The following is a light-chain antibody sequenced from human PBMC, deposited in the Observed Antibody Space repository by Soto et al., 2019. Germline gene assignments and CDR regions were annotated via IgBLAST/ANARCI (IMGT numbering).Light chain of an antibody. CDR2: EDT. V-gene: IGLV2-23*01. CDR3: YSYAGSSTMT. CDR1: SSDVGNYNL. Sequence: QSALSQPASVSGSRGQSITISCTGTSSDVGNYNLVSWYQQYPGKAPKLMIFEDTKRPSGVSHRFSGSKSGNTASLTIAGLQPEDAADYYCYSYAGSSTMTFGGGTQLTVL. J-gene: IGLJ7*01.